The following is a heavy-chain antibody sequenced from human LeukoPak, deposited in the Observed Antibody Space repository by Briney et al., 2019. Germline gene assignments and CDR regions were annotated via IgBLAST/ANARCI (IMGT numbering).Heavy chain of an antibody. CDR3: ARRHYDFWSGYFPSHFYYMDV. V-gene: IGHV3-7*01. J-gene: IGHJ6*03. CDR2: INEDASEK. CDR1: GFTFNHYW. D-gene: IGHD3-3*01. Sequence: GGSLRLSCVVSGFTFNHYWMSWVRQAPGKGLEWVANINEDASEKYYVHSVEGRFIISRDNAKNSLYLQMNSLRAEDTAVYFCARRHYDFWSGYFPSHFYYMDVWGIGTTVTVSS.